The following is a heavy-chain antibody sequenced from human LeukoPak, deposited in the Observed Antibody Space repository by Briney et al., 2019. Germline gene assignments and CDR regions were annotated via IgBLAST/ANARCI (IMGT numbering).Heavy chain of an antibody. CDR2: IYSGGST. V-gene: IGHV3-53*01. CDR3: ASQVDIVVVVAATSPLDF. D-gene: IGHD2-15*01. Sequence: PGGSLRLSCAASGFTVSSHYMSWVRQAPGKGLEWVSDIYSGGSTYYADSVRGRFTISRDNAKNSLYLQMNSLRAEDTAVYYCASQVDIVVVVAATSPLDFWGQGTLVTVSS. CDR1: GFTVSSHY. J-gene: IGHJ4*02.